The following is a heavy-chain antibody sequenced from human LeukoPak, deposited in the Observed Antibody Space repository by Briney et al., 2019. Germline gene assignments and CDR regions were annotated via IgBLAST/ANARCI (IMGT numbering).Heavy chain of an antibody. CDR1: GGSISSSSYY. CDR3: ARPYCSSTSCYLFY. CDR2: IYYSGST. D-gene: IGHD2-2*01. V-gene: IGHV4-39*01. Sequence: SETLSLTCTVSGGSISSSSYYWGWIRQPPGKGLEWIGSIYYSGSTYYNPSLKSRVTISVDTSKNQFSLKLSSVTAADTAVYYCARPYCSSTSCYLFYWGQGTLVTVSS. J-gene: IGHJ4*02.